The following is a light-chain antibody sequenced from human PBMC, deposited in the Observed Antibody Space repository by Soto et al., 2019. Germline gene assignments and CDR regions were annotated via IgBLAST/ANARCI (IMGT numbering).Light chain of an antibody. J-gene: IGKJ3*01. CDR2: DAS. V-gene: IGKV3-11*01. CDR1: QSVSSY. CDR3: QQRSNWPPRFT. Sequence: EIVLTQSPATLSLSPGERATLSCRASQSVSSYLAWYQQKPGQAPRLLIYDASNRATGIPARFSGSGSGTVFTPTISSLEPEEFAVYYCQQRSNWPPRFTFGPGTKVDIK.